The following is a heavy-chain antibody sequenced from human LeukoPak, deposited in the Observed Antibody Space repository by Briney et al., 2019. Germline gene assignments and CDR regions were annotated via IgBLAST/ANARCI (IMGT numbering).Heavy chain of an antibody. D-gene: IGHD6-13*01. CDR1: GFTFDDYA. V-gene: IGHV3-9*01. Sequence: GGSLRLSCAASGFTFDDYAMHWVRQAPGKGLEWVSGISWNSGSIGYADSVKGRFTISRDNAKNSLYLQMNSLRAEDTAVYYCARDHGIAAADYWGQGTLVTVSS. CDR2: ISWNSGSI. CDR3: ARDHGIAAADY. J-gene: IGHJ4*02.